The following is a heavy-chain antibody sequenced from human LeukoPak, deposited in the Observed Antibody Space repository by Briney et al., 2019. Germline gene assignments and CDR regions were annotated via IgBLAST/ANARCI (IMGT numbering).Heavy chain of an antibody. J-gene: IGHJ4*02. CDR1: GFTFSDYY. V-gene: IGHV3-11*01. D-gene: IGHD2-21*01. CDR3: VREAKMTNIL. Sequence: PGGPLRLSCAASGFTFSDYYMTWLRQATGKGLEWVSHISRSSGAIYYADSVQGRFTVSRDNGKKSLYPHMSYLRAEDTAVYYCVREAKMTNILWGQGTLVTVSS. CDR2: ISRSSGAI.